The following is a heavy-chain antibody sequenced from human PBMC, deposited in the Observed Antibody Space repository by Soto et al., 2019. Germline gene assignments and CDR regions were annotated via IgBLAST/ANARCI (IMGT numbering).Heavy chain of an antibody. V-gene: IGHV3-48*02. CDR3: ARSVEGHFDY. Sequence: EVQLVESGGGLVQPGGSLRLSCAASGFRFSIYSINWIRQAPGKGLEWSAYITGDSNTIKYADSVKGRFTISRDNAKNSVYLQMNSLRDEDTAVYYCARSVEGHFDYWGQGTVVAVSS. CDR1: GFRFSIYS. J-gene: IGHJ4*02. D-gene: IGHD6-19*01. CDR2: ITGDSNTI.